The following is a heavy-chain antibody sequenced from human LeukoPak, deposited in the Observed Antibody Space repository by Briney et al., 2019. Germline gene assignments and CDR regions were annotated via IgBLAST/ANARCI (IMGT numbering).Heavy chain of an antibody. CDR2: ISNDGTST. CDR3: AGGWFDPYS. Sequence: PGGSLRPPSGALGVTLRSNLLPWFRQAPGKGLVWVSGISNDGTSTTYADSVKGRFTISRDNAKNTLYLQMHSLRAEDTVVYSSAGGWFDPYSCGQGTLVTVSS. D-gene: IGHD3-10*01. CDR1: GVTLRSNL. J-gene: IGHJ4*02. V-gene: IGHV3-74*01.